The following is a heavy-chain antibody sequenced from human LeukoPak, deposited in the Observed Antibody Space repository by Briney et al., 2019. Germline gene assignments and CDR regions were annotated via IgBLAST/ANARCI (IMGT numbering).Heavy chain of an antibody. V-gene: IGHV4-34*01. J-gene: IGHJ5*02. D-gene: IGHD2-2*01. CDR1: GGSFSGYY. Sequence: SETLSLTCAVYGGSFSGYYWSWIRQPPGKGLEWIGEINHSGSTNYNPSLKSRVTISVDTSKNQFSLKLSSVTAADTAVYYCARRRCSSTSCYAYRVVVNWFDPWGQGTLVTVSS. CDR2: INHSGST. CDR3: ARRRCSSTSCYAYRVVVNWFDP.